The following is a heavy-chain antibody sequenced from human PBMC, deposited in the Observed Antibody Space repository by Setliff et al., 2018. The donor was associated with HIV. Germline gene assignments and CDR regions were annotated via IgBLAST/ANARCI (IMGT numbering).Heavy chain of an antibody. CDR2: INPSGGST. CDR3: AKDQGTTVTTWDH. J-gene: IGHJ4*02. Sequence: ASVKVSCKASGYTFTSYYMHWVRQAPGQGLEWMGIINPSGGSTSYAQKFQGRVTMTRDTSTSTVYMELSSLRSEDTAVYYCAKDQGTTVTTWDHWGQGTLVTVSS. V-gene: IGHV1-46*01. D-gene: IGHD4-4*01. CDR1: GYTFTSYY.